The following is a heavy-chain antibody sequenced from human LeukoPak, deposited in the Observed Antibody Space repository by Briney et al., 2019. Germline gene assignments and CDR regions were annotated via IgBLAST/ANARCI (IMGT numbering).Heavy chain of an antibody. D-gene: IGHD6-13*01. J-gene: IGHJ6*02. CDR2: IIPILGIA. V-gene: IGHV1-69*04. CDR1: GGTFSSYA. CDR3: AREVGIAAAGTTGMDV. Sequence: ASVKVSCKASGGTFSSYAISWVRQAPGQGLEWMGRIIPILGIANYAQKVQGRVTITADKSTSTAYMELSSLRSEDTAVYYCAREVGIAAAGTTGMDVWGQGTTVTVSS.